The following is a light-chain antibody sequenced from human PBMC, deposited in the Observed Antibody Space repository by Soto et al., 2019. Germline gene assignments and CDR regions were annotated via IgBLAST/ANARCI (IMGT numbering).Light chain of an antibody. CDR2: AVS. CDR1: SSDVGGYNY. V-gene: IGLV2-14*01. CDR3: SSYTSSSIEYV. J-gene: IGLJ1*01. Sequence: QSALTQPASVSGSPGQSITISCTGTSSDVGGYNYVSWYQQHPGTAPKLMIYAVSNRPSGVSNRFSGSKSGTTASLTISGLQAEDEADYYCSSYTSSSIEYVFGTGTKLTVL.